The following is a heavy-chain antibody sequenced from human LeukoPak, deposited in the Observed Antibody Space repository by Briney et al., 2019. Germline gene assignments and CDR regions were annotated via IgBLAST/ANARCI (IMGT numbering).Heavy chain of an antibody. CDR2: IYHSGST. D-gene: IGHD2-15*01. CDR3: ARGIYCSGGSCYLN. J-gene: IGHJ4*02. CDR1: GGSISSGGYY. V-gene: IGHV4-30-2*01. Sequence: SETLSLTCTVSGGSISSGGYYWSWIRQPPGKGLEWIGYIYHSGSTYYNPSLKSRVTISVDTSKNQFSLKLSSVTAADTAVYYCARGIYCSGGSCYLNWGQGTLVTVSS.